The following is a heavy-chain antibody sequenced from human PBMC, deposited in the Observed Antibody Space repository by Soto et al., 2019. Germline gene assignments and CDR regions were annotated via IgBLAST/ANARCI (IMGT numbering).Heavy chain of an antibody. V-gene: IGHV4-59*08. J-gene: IGHJ3*02. CDR3: ARRHVPVIGAARGDAFDI. D-gene: IGHD2-21*01. CDR2: IYSSGNT. CDR1: GGSMSSYY. Sequence: PSETLSLTCTVSGGSMSSYYWTWIRQPPGKGLEWIGYIYSSGNTNYDPSLKSRVTISLDTSKNQFSLKLSSVTAADTAVYFCARRHVPVIGAARGDAFDIWGQGAMVTVSS.